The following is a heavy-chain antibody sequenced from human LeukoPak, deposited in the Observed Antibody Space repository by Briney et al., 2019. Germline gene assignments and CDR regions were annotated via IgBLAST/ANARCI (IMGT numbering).Heavy chain of an antibody. D-gene: IGHD6-6*01. CDR1: GGSFSGYF. J-gene: IGHJ4*02. CDR2: INHSGST. CDR3: AGEYSSSLGYVY. Sequence: PSETLSLTCAVYGGSFSGYFWSWIRQPPGKGLEWIGEINHSGSTNYSPSFKSRVTISIDTSKNQFSLKLSSVTAADTAVYFCAGEYSSSLGYVYWGQGTLVTVSS. V-gene: IGHV4-34*01.